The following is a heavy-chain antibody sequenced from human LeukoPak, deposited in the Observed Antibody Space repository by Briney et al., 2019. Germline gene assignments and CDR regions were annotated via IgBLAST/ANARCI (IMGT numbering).Heavy chain of an antibody. D-gene: IGHD3-22*01. CDR3: AREGHIVVVLDPYGMDV. CDR1: GFTFSSYG. Sequence: GRSLRLSCAASGFTFSSYGMHWVRQAPGKGLEWVAVIWYDGSNKYYADSVKGRFTISRDNSKNTLYLQMNSLRAEDTAVYYCAREGHIVVVLDPYGMDVWGQGTTVTVSS. V-gene: IGHV3-33*01. CDR2: IWYDGSNK. J-gene: IGHJ6*02.